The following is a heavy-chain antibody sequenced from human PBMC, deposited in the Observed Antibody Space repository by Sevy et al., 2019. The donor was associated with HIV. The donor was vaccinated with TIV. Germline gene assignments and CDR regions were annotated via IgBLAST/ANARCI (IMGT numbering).Heavy chain of an antibody. Sequence: GGSLRLSCAASGFTFSGSAMHWVRQASGKGLAWVGRIRSKANSYATAYAASVKGRFTISRDDSKNTAYLQMNSLKTEDTAVYYCTRPQTTTYSSSWYWNAFDIWGQGTMVTVSS. V-gene: IGHV3-73*01. J-gene: IGHJ3*02. CDR2: IRSKANSYAT. CDR3: TRPQTTTYSSSWYWNAFDI. D-gene: IGHD6-13*01. CDR1: GFTFSGSA.